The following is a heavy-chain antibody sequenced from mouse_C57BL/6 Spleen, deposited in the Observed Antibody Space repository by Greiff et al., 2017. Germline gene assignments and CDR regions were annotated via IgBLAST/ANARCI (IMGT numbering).Heavy chain of an antibody. CDR3: ARGGSSYLYYFDY. V-gene: IGHV1-53*01. CDR2: INPSNGGT. D-gene: IGHD1-1*01. Sequence: QVQLKQPGTELVKPGASVKLSCKASGYTFTSYWMHWVKQRPGQGLEWIGNINPSNGGTNYNEKFKSKATLTVDKSSSTAYMQLSSLTSEDSAVYYCARGGSSYLYYFDYWGQGTTLTVSS. CDR1: GYTFTSYW. J-gene: IGHJ2*01.